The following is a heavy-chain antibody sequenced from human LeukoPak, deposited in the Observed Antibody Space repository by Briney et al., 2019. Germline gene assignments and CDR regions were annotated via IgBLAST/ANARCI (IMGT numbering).Heavy chain of an antibody. CDR1: GGSISSSSYY. CDR2: IYYSGNT. Sequence: PSETLSLTCTVSGGSISSSSYYCGWIRQSPGKGLEWIGTIYYSGNTYYNPSLKSRVTISVDTSKNQFSLKLSSVTAADTALYYCARLAGIAAVDLWGQGTMVIVSS. V-gene: IGHV4-39*01. D-gene: IGHD6-13*01. J-gene: IGHJ3*01. CDR3: ARLAGIAAVDL.